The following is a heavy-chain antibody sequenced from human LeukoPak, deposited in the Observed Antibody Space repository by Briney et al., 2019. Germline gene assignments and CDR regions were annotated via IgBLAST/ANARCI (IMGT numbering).Heavy chain of an antibody. D-gene: IGHD3-22*01. CDR2: IYSGGST. Sequence: GGSLRLSCAASGFTVSSNYMSWVRQAPGKGLEWDSVIYSGGSTYYADSVKGRFTISRDNSKNTLYLQMNSLRAEDTAVYYCARDRGGYYDSSGYLDYWGQGTLVTVSS. J-gene: IGHJ4*02. V-gene: IGHV3-66*01. CDR3: ARDRGGYYDSSGYLDY. CDR1: GFTVSSNY.